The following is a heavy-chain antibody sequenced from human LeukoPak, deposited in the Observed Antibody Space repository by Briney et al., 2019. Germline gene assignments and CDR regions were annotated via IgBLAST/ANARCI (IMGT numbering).Heavy chain of an antibody. CDR3: ARARFDSSGPSH. CDR2: INPNSGGT. Sequence: ASVKVSCKASGYTFTGYYMHWVRQAPGQGLEWMGWINPNSGGTNYAQKFQGRVTMTRDTSISTAYMELSRLRSDDTAVYYCARARFDSSGPSHWGQGTLVTVSS. J-gene: IGHJ1*01. V-gene: IGHV1-2*02. CDR1: GYTFTGYY. D-gene: IGHD3-22*01.